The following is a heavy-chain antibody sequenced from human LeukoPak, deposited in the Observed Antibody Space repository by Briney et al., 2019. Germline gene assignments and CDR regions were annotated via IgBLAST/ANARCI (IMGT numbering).Heavy chain of an antibody. D-gene: IGHD3-22*01. CDR2: IKGDGSET. Sequence: GGSLRLSCAASGFTFSDYWMHWVRQVPGEGRVWVSRIKGDGSETNYADSVKGRFTVSRDNAKNTLFLQMNSLRVEDTAVYYCVRGQIGVSVIVHWGQGTLVTVSS. CDR3: VRGQIGVSVIVH. V-gene: IGHV3-74*01. CDR1: GFTFSDYW. J-gene: IGHJ5*02.